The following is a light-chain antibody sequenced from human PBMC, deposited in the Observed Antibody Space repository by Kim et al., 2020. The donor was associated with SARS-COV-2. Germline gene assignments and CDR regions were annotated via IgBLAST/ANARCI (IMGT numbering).Light chain of an antibody. V-gene: IGLV3-1*01. CDR1: KLGDKY. CDR3: QAWDSSTPVV. CDR2: QDS. J-gene: IGLJ2*01. Sequence: VSPGQTASITCSGDKLGDKYACWYQQKPGQSPVLVIYQDSKRPSGSPERFSGSNSGNTATLTISGTQAMDEADYYCQAWDSSTPVVFGGGTQLTVL.